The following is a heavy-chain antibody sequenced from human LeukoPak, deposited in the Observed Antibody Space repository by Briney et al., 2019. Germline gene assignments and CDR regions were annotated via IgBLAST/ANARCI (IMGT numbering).Heavy chain of an antibody. J-gene: IGHJ4*02. CDR3: AKSGGYGLIDY. V-gene: IGHV4-39*01. CDR2: IYSSGST. Sequence: SETLSLTCTVSGASISGSGYYWGWIRQPPGKGLEWIGSIYSSGSTYYNASLQSRVTISIETSKNQISLRLNSVTAADTAVYYCAKSGGYGLIDYWGQGTLVAVSS. D-gene: IGHD1-26*01. CDR1: GASISGSGYY.